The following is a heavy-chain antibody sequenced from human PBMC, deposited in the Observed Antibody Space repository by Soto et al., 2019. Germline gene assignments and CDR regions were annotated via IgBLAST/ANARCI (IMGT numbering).Heavy chain of an antibody. CDR1: GYTFTSYG. CDR2: ISAYNGNT. D-gene: IGHD2-2*01. Sequence: VKVSCKASGYTFTSYGISWVRQAPGQGREWMGWISAYNGNTNYAQKLQGRVTMTTDTSTSTAYMELRSLSSDDTAVYYCARDYCSSTSCYAHVFDIWGQGTMVT. J-gene: IGHJ3*02. CDR3: ARDYCSSTSCYAHVFDI. V-gene: IGHV1-18*01.